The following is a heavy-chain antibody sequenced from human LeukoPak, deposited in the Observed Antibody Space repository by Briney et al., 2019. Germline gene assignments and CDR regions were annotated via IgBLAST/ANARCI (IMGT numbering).Heavy chain of an antibody. D-gene: IGHD2-15*01. Sequence: GGSLRLSCAASGFTFSSYWMSWVRQAPGKGLEWVSAISGSGGSTYYADSVKGRFTISRDNSKNTLYLQMNSLRAEDTAVYYCAKDGTAVVVVVAATLYYFDYWGQGTLVTVSS. J-gene: IGHJ4*02. V-gene: IGHV3-23*01. CDR2: ISGSGGST. CDR1: GFTFSSYW. CDR3: AKDGTAVVVVVAATLYYFDY.